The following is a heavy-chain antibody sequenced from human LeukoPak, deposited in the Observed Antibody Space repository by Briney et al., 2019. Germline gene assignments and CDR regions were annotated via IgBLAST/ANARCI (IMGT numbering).Heavy chain of an antibody. CDR2: MNQDESEK. Sequence: GGSLRLSSAASGFTFSDYWMSCVPQAPGKGRECVANMNQDESEKYYVDSVKGRFTISRDNAKNSLSLQMNSMRAEDTAVYYCARDSADFGYWGERNLVTVSS. D-gene: IGHD3-3*01. J-gene: IGHJ4*02. V-gene: IGHV3-7*01. CDR1: GFTFSDYW. CDR3: ARDSADFGY.